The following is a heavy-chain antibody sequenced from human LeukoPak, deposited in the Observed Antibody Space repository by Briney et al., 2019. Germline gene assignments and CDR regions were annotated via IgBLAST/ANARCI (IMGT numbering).Heavy chain of an antibody. CDR2: INWNGGST. CDR1: GFTFDDYG. Sequence: RPGGSLRLSCVASGFTFDDYGMSWVRQAPGKGLEWVSGINWNGGSTGYADSVKGRFTISRDNAKNSLYLQMNSLRAEDTALYYCARWGLFCSGGSCYFDYWGQGTLVTVSS. CDR3: ARWGLFCSGGSCYFDY. J-gene: IGHJ4*02. V-gene: IGHV3-20*04. D-gene: IGHD2-15*01.